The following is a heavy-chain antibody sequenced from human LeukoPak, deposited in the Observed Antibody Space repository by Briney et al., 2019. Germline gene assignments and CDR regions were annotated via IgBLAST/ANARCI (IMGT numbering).Heavy chain of an antibody. Sequence: GESLKISCKGSGYSFTSYWIGWVRQMPGKGLEWMGIIYPGDSDTRYSPSFQGQVTISADKSISTAYLQWSSLKASDTAMYYCAGQAAPYCSGGSCYQERGSYLQHWGQGTLVTVSS. J-gene: IGHJ1*01. V-gene: IGHV5-51*01. CDR2: IYPGDSDT. CDR3: AGQAAPYCSGGSCYQERGSYLQH. D-gene: IGHD2-15*01. CDR1: GYSFTSYW.